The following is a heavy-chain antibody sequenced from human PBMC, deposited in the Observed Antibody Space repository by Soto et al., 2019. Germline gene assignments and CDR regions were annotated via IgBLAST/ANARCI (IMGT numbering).Heavy chain of an antibody. CDR2: INAGNGNT. D-gene: IGHD2-8*01. CDR3: ARAGGTDVLRNDY. Sequence: GASVKVSCKASGYTFTSYDMHWVRQAPGQRLEWMGWINAGNGNTKYSQKFQGRVTITRDTSASTAYMELSSLRSEDTAVYYCARAGGTDVLRNDYWGQGTLVTASS. V-gene: IGHV1-3*01. J-gene: IGHJ4*02. CDR1: GYTFTSYD.